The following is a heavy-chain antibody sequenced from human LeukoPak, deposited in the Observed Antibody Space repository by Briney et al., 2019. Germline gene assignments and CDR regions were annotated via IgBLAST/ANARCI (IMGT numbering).Heavy chain of an antibody. J-gene: IGHJ4*02. CDR1: GFTVSSNY. Sequence: PGGSLRLSCAASGFTVSSNYMSWVRQAPGKGLGWVSVIFSGGSPYYADPVKGRFTISRDNSKNTLYLQMNSLRAEDTAVYYCASREPSNYYDSSGYYYSPALDYWGQGTLVTVSS. D-gene: IGHD3-22*01. CDR2: IFSGGSP. CDR3: ASREPSNYYDSSGYYYSPALDY. V-gene: IGHV3-53*01.